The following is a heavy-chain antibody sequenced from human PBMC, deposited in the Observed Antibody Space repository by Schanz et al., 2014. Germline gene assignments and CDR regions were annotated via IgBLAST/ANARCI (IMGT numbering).Heavy chain of an antibody. J-gene: IGHJ6*02. Sequence: EVQLVTSGGDLVQPGGSLRLSCAASGFTFNTSWFHWVRQPPGKGLLWVSRVSRDGSETTYVDSVRGRFTISRDTAKTTVFLQMNNLRAEDTAVYYCARGASRDSLAMDVWGQGNTVTVSS. V-gene: IGHV3-74*01. D-gene: IGHD2-15*01. CDR2: VSRDGSET. CDR3: ARGASRDSLAMDV. CDR1: GFTFNTSW.